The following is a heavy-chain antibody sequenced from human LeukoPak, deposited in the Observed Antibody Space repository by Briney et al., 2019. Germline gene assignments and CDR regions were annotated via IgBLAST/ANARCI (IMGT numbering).Heavy chain of an antibody. V-gene: IGHV3-7*01. Sequence: GGSLRLSCAGPGFTSRSYWMNWVRQAPGKGLEWVANIKGDGGEKYADSVEGRFTISRDNAKNSVYLQMNSLRVEDTAVYYCVRDNRWASDYWGQGTLVTVSS. CDR1: GFTSRSYW. CDR3: VRDNRWASDY. J-gene: IGHJ4*02. CDR2: IKGDGGEK. D-gene: IGHD4-23*01.